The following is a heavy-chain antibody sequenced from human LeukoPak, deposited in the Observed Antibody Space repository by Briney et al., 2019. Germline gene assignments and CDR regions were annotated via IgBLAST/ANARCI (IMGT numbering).Heavy chain of an antibody. D-gene: IGHD1-26*01. CDR1: GGSTSSYY. V-gene: IGHV4-59*12. CDR3: ARDSGSYYGYAFDI. J-gene: IGHJ3*02. CDR2: IYYSGST. Sequence: SETLSLTCTVSGGSTSSYYWSWIRQPPGKGLEWIGYIYYSGSTNYNPSLKSRVTISVDTSKNQFSLKLSSVTAADTAVYYCARDSGSYYGYAFDIWGQGTMVTVSS.